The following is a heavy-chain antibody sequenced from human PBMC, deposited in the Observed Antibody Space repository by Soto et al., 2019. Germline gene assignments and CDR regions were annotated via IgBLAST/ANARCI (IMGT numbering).Heavy chain of an antibody. CDR3: ARHPSGWFFDY. V-gene: IGHV3-30-3*01. CDR1: GFTSSSYA. CDR2: ISYDGSNK. Sequence: GGSVRLSCAASGFTSSSYAMHWVRQAPGKGLEWVAVISYDGSNKYYADSVKGRFTISRDNSKNTLYLQMNSLRAEDTAVYYCARHPSGWFFDYWGQGTLVTVSS. J-gene: IGHJ4*02. D-gene: IGHD6-19*01.